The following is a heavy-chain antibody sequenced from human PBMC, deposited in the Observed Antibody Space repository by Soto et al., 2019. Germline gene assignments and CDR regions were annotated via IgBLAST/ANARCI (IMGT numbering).Heavy chain of an antibody. Sequence: PSETLSLTCAVYGGSFSGYSWSWIRKPPGKGLEWIGEINHSGSTNYNPTLKSRVTLSVDTSKNQFSLKLSSATAVDTAVYYCARYSGCYYYFDYWGQGTLVTVSS. CDR1: GGSFSGYS. D-gene: IGHD6-19*01. CDR3: ARYSGCYYYFDY. J-gene: IGHJ4*02. CDR2: INHSGST. V-gene: IGHV4-34*01.